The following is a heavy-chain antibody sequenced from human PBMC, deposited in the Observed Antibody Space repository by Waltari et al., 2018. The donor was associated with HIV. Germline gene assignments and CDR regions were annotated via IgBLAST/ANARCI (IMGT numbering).Heavy chain of an antibody. CDR2: IKQDGGEK. D-gene: IGHD2-8*01. J-gene: IGHJ4*02. CDR3: ATSRTFDY. CDR1: GFTFSSYS. V-gene: IGHV3-7*01. Sequence: EVQLLESGGCLVLPGRALGLSFAASGFTFSSYSLSWVRQGPGKGLEWVANIKQDGGEKYYVDSVKGRFAISRDNAQNSLYLQMNNLRAEDTAVYFCATSRTFDYWGQGTLVTVSS.